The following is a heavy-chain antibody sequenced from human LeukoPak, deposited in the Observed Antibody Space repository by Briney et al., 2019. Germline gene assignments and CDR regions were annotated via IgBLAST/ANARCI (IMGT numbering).Heavy chain of an antibody. CDR3: ARGLASGYPPVPFDS. CDR1: GGSIISGNW. Sequence: PSGTLSLTCAVSGGSIISGNWWSWVRQPPGEGLEWIGEIYHSGRTNYNPSLKSRVTIEADTWKVQFSMTISSVTAADTAVYFCARGLASGYPPVPFDSWGQGTLVTVSS. V-gene: IGHV4-4*02. CDR2: IYHSGRT. D-gene: IGHD3-3*01. J-gene: IGHJ4*02.